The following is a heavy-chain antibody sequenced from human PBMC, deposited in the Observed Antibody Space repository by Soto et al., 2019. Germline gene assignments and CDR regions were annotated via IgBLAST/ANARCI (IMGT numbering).Heavy chain of an antibody. CDR1: EFTFSTYA. Sequence: QVHLVEFGGGVVQPGRSLRLSCVASEFTFSTYAMHWVRQAPGKGLEWVALISYAVSKKNYADSVKGRFSISRDDSMNTLFLQMDSLRPEDTANYYCARVSLYGDYGAGDYWGQGTLVTVAS. V-gene: IGHV3-30-3*01. J-gene: IGHJ4*02. D-gene: IGHD4-17*01. CDR3: ARVSLYGDYGAGDY. CDR2: ISYAVSKK.